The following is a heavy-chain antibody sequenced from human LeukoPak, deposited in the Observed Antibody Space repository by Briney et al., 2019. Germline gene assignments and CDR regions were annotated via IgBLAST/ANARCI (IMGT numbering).Heavy chain of an antibody. CDR3: ARVFDL. CDR2: IYTSGTT. CDR1: GGSMSSDSYY. J-gene: IGHJ5*02. V-gene: IGHV4-61*02. Sequence: SETLSLTCTDSGGSMSSDSYYWNWIRQPAGKGLEWIGRIYTSGTTNYNPSLKSRVTISVDTSKNQFSLKLSSVTAADTAVYYCARVFDLWGQGTLVTVSS.